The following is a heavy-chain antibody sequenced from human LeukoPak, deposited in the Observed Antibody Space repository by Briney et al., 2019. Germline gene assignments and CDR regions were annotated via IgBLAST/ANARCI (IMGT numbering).Heavy chain of an antibody. Sequence: SETLSLTCAVSGYSINTGYYWSWIRQPAGKGLEWIGRIYTSGSTNYNPSLKSRVTMSVDTSKNQFSLKLSSVTAADTAVYYCARVYTVTTRRIIDYWGQGTLVTVSS. D-gene: IGHD4-17*01. CDR3: ARVYTVTTRRIIDY. J-gene: IGHJ4*02. CDR2: IYTSGST. CDR1: GYSINTGYY. V-gene: IGHV4-4*07.